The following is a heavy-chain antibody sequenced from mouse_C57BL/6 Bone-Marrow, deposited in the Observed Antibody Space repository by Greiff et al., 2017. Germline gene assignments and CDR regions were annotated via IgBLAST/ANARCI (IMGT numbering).Heavy chain of an antibody. J-gene: IGHJ3*01. CDR2: IHPTSGST. Sequence: VPLQPPGAELVKPGASVKLSCKASGYTFTSYWMHWVKPRPGQGLEWIGMIHPTSGSTHYNEKFTSKATLTVVKSSSTAYMQLSSLTSEDAAVYYCAREDSSGYVAGFAYWGQGTLVTVSA. CDR3: AREDSSGYVAGFAY. V-gene: IGHV1-64*01. D-gene: IGHD3-2*02. CDR1: GYTFTSYW.